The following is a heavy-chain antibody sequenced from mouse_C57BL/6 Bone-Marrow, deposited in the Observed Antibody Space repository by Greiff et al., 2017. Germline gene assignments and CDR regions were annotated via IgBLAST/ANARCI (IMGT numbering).Heavy chain of an antibody. D-gene: IGHD1-1*01. CDR3: ARLPRSAMDF. J-gene: IGHJ4*01. V-gene: IGHV1-61*01. Sequence: QVQLQQPGAELVRPGSSVKLSCKASGYTFTSYWMDWVKQRPGQGLEWIGNIYPSDSEIHYTQTFKDKATLTVDKSSSTAYVQLRSLTSKDSAVYYCARLPRSAMDFWGPGTSVTGSS. CDR1: GYTFTSYW. CDR2: IYPSDSEI.